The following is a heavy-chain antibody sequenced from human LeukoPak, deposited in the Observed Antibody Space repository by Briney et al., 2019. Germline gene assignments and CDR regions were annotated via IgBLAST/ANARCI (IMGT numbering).Heavy chain of an antibody. V-gene: IGHV3-48*02. Sequence: PGGSLRLSCAASGFTFSTYNMDWVRQAPGRGLEWVSYISRGSSDIYYADSVKGRFTISRDNAKNSLYLEMNSLRDEDTAVYYCARALTIAGNPLYFDYWGLGTLVTVSS. CDR3: ARALTIAGNPLYFDY. J-gene: IGHJ4*02. CDR1: GFTFSTYN. CDR2: ISRGSSDI. D-gene: IGHD1-20*01.